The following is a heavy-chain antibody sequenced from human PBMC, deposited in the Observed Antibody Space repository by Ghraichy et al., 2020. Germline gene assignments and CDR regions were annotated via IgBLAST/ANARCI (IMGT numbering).Heavy chain of an antibody. CDR2: IKQDGSEK. J-gene: IGHJ6*02. CDR1: GFPFSGYW. V-gene: IGHV3-7*01. D-gene: IGHD6-19*01. CDR3: AKNIVVAGKILYYYYGMDV. Sequence: GGSLRPSCAASGFPFSGYWMTWVRQAPGKGLEWVASIKQDGSEKKYVDSVKGRFTISRDNAKNSLYLQMNSLRVEDTAVYYCAKNIVVAGKILYYYYGMDVWGQGTTVTVSS.